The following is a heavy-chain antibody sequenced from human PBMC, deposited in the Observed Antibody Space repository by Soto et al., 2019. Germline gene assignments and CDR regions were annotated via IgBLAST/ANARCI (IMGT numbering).Heavy chain of an antibody. D-gene: IGHD6-19*01. J-gene: IGHJ4*02. V-gene: IGHV1-18*01. Sequence: QVQLVQSGPELKKPGASVKVSCKASGFTLITYGIDWVRQAPGQGLERMGWIGSNEGNTHFAQKLPGRVTLTTDTSTDTAYMEPRSLRSDDTALYYSARHRSSGCPATPYFDYWGQGTPVTVAP. CDR2: IGSNEGNT. CDR1: GFTLITYG. CDR3: ARHRSSGCPATPYFDY.